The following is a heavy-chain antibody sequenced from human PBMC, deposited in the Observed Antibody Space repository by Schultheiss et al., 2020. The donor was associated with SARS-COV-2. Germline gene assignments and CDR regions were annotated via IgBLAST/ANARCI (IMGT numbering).Heavy chain of an antibody. J-gene: IGHJ5*02. Sequence: SETLSLTCAVSGYSISSGYYWGWIRQPPGKGLEWIGEINHSGSTYYNPSLKSRVTISVDTSKNQFSLKLSSVTAADTAVYYCARGAYSYGSSWGQGTLVTVSS. CDR2: INHSGST. CDR3: ARGAYSYGSS. D-gene: IGHD5-18*01. CDR1: GYSISSGYY. V-gene: IGHV4-38-2*01.